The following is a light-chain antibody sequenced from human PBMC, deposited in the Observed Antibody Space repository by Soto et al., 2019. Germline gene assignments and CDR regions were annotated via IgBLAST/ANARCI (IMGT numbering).Light chain of an antibody. V-gene: IGLV1-51*01. J-gene: IGLJ1*01. CDR1: SSNIGNCF. CDR3: GAWDGGLSAFV. CDR2: DNN. Sequence: QSVLTQPPSVSAAPGRTVTISCSGSSSNIGNCFVSWYQQLPGTAPRLLIYDNNERPSGIPDRYSGSKSGTSATLGITGLQTGDEADYYCGAWDGGLSAFVFGTGTKLTVL.